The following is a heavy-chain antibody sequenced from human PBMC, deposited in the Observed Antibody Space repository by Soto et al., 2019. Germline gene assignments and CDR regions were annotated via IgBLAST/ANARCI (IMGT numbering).Heavy chain of an antibody. J-gene: IGHJ4*02. CDR1: GINLSGSF. V-gene: IGHV3-73*01. Sequence: ELSMRLSCAASGINLSGSFIYGVRQPSGKGLEWVGRIRSSYNGYATAYCASVRGRFSTSRDDSKHTAYLQMNSLKTEDTAVQDCSRPGYRNYDSEYWGQVTLGTVGS. D-gene: IGHD5-12*01. CDR2: IRSSYNGYAT. CDR3: SRPGYRNYDSEY.